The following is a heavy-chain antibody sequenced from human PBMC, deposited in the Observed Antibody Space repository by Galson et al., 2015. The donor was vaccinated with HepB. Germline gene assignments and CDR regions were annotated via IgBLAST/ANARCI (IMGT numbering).Heavy chain of an antibody. CDR3: ARKPRADWYFDL. Sequence: PALVKPTQTLTLTCTFSGFSLNTNRMSINWIRQPPGKALEWLALIDWDGDKIYNTSLRTRLTISEDTSKNQVAFIMTNMDPEDTATYYCARKPRADWYFDLWGRGTLVTVSS. CDR2: IDWDGDK. J-gene: IGHJ2*01. CDR1: GFSLNTNRMS. V-gene: IGHV2-70*01.